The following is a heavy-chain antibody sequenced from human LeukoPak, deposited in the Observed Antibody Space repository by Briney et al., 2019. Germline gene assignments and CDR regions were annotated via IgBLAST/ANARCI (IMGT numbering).Heavy chain of an antibody. CDR3: ARGVAAGYDY. V-gene: IGHV1-8*02. CDR2: MSPNSGDT. Sequence: GASVKVSCKASGGTFSSYAISWVRQATGQGLEWMGWMSPNSGDTGFAQKFQGRVTMTRNTSITTAYMELSSLRSDDTAIYYCARGVAAGYDYLGQGTLVTVSS. CDR1: GGTFSSYA. J-gene: IGHJ4*02. D-gene: IGHD6-13*01.